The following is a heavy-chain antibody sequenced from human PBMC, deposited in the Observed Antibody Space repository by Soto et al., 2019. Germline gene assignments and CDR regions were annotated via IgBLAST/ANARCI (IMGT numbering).Heavy chain of an antibody. V-gene: IGHV4-59*01. CDR2: VHYSGKT. D-gene: IGHD1-26*01. Sequence: SETLSLTCTVSGGSLNSYFWTWIRQPPGRGLEWIGYVHYSGKTDYSPSLKSRVTISVDTSKNQFSLNLRSVTAADTAVYYCARSPWGYAFDIWAQGTMVTVSS. CDR3: ARSPWGYAFDI. CDR1: GGSLNSYF. J-gene: IGHJ3*02.